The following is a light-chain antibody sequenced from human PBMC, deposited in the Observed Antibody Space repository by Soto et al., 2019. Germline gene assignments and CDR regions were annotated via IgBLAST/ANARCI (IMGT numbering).Light chain of an antibody. Sequence: DIQMTQSPSSLSASVGDRVTITCRASQSISSFLNWYQQKSGEAPKLLIYAATSLHSGVPSRFSGSGSATDFTLTISSLQPEDFATYYCQQTYTTPRTFGQGTTVEI. CDR2: AAT. V-gene: IGKV1-39*01. CDR3: QQTYTTPRT. CDR1: QSISSF. J-gene: IGKJ1*01.